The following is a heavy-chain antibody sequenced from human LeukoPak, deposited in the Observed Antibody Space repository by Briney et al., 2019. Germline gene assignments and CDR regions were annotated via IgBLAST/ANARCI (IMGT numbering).Heavy chain of an antibody. Sequence: GESLKISCKGSGYSFANYWIGWVRQMPGRGLEWMGIIYPGDSDTRYSPSFQGQVTISADKAISTTFLQWSSLKASDTAMYYCARAPSYQFSSASAYYYYMDVWGKGITVTVSS. D-gene: IGHD6-6*01. V-gene: IGHV5-51*01. CDR2: IYPGDSDT. J-gene: IGHJ6*03. CDR1: GYSFANYW. CDR3: ARAPSYQFSSASAYYYYMDV.